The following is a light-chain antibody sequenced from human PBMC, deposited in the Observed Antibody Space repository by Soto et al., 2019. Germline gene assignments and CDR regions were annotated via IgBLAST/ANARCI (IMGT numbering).Light chain of an antibody. CDR1: HNIERW. Sequence: IQMTQSPSTLSASLGDRVTITCRASHNIERWMAWYQQKPGKAPSLLIFDASTLHSGVPSRFSGSGSGTDFTLTISSLQPHDFATYYCQQFAISTTFGQGTKVDSK. J-gene: IGKJ1*01. CDR3: QQFAISTT. V-gene: IGKV1-5*01. CDR2: DAS.